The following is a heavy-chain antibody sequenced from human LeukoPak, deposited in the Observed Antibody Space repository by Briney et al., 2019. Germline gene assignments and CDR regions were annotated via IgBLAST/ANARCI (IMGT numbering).Heavy chain of an antibody. CDR2: INHSGST. J-gene: IGHJ3*02. V-gene: IGHV4-39*07. CDR3: AKRRGYSYGYWELVKGNDAFDT. D-gene: IGHD5-18*01. CDR1: GGSISSSSYY. Sequence: SETLSLTCTVSGGSISSSSYYWGWIRQPPGKGLEWIGSINHSGSTNYNSSLKSRVTISIDTSKNQFSLKLSSVTAADTAVYYCAKRRGYSYGYWELVKGNDAFDTWGQGTMVTVSS.